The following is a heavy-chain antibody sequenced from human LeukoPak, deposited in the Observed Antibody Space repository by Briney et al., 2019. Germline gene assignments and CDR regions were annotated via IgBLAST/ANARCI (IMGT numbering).Heavy chain of an antibody. D-gene: IGHD3-10*01. Sequence: GGSLRLSCAASGFTFSNHAMHWVRQAPGKGLEWVTLVWYDGNRKYYADPVKGRFTISRDNSKNSVYLQLNSLRPEDTAMYYCVSMVRGIGYWGQGTLVAVSS. J-gene: IGHJ4*02. CDR2: VWYDGNRK. CDR1: GFTFSNHA. CDR3: VSMVRGIGY. V-gene: IGHV3-30*02.